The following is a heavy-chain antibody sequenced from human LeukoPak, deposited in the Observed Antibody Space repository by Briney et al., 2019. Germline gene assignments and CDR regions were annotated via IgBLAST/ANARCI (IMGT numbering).Heavy chain of an antibody. J-gene: IGHJ4*02. CDR3: GRIAPGGSFLGY. CDR2: INTNSGGT. D-gene: IGHD1-26*01. CDR1: GYTFTCCY. Sequence: ASVKVSCKASGYTFTCCYVHWVRQAPGQGLEWMGWINTNSGGTNYAQKFQGRVTMTRDTSITTAYMERSRLMTDDTAMYYCGRIAPGGSFLGYRGQGTLFTVSP. V-gene: IGHV1-2*02.